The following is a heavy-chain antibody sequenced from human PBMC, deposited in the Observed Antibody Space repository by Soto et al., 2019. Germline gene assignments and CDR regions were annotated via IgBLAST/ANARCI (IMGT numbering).Heavy chain of an antibody. CDR3: ARFYDGVAAYYLQSCFDY. CDR1: GYSFTSYW. V-gene: IGHV5-51*01. J-gene: IGHJ4*02. CDR2: IYPGDSDT. D-gene: IGHD3-9*01. Sequence: PGESLKISCKVSGYSFTSYWIGWVRQMPGRGLELMGIIYPGDSDTRYSPSLQGRVTISADKSITTAHLQWSSLKASDTAMYYCARFYDGVAAYYLQSCFDYWGPGTLVTVSS.